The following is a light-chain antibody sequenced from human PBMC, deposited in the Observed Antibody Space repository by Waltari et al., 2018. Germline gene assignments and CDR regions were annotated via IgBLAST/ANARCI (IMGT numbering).Light chain of an antibody. CDR2: GAS. CDR3: QQSYSSPYT. V-gene: IGKV1-39*01. Sequence: DIQMTQSPSSLSASVGDRVTITCRASQSIITSLNWYQQKPGKAPNLLISGASSLHSGVPSRFSGSGSGTDFTLTISSLQPEDFAIYYCQQSYSSPYTFGQGTKVE. CDR1: QSIITS. J-gene: IGKJ2*01.